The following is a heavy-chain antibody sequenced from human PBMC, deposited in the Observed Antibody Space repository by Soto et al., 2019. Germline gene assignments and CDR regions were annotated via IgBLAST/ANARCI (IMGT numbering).Heavy chain of an antibody. CDR1: GFTFSSYA. V-gene: IGHV3-23*01. J-gene: IGHJ4*02. Sequence: EVQLLESGGGLVQPGGSLRLSCAASGFTFSSYAMSWVRQAPGKGLEWVSAISGSGGSTYYADSVKGRFTISRDNSKNTLYLQMNSLRAEDTALYSCAKGAVYSSSWYERYWGQGTLVTVSS. CDR2: ISGSGGST. D-gene: IGHD6-13*01. CDR3: AKGAVYSSSWYERY.